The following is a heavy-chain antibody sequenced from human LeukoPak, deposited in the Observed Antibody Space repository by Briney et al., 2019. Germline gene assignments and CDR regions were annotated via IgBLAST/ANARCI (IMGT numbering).Heavy chain of an antibody. V-gene: IGHV3-23*01. J-gene: IGHJ4*02. CDR2: ISGSGGTT. Sequence: RGSLRLSCAASGFAFSSYGMSWVRQAPGKGLEWVSGISGSGGTTHYADSVKGRFTISRDNSKNTLFLQMNSLRAEDTAGFYCAKATSIGYSYFDYWGQGTLVTVSS. D-gene: IGHD3-22*01. CDR1: GFAFSSYG. CDR3: AKATSIGYSYFDY.